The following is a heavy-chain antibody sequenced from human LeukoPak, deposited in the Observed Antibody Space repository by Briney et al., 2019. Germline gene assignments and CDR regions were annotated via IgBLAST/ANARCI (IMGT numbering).Heavy chain of an antibody. J-gene: IGHJ6*03. CDR3: ASEGTVNYYYYMDV. V-gene: IGHV4-4*07. CDR1: GGSISSYY. Sequence: SETLSLTCTVSGGSISSYYWSWIRQPAGKGLEWIGRIYTSGSTNYNPSLKSRVTMSVDTSKNQFSLKLSSVTAADTAVYYCASEGTVNYYYYMDVWGKGTTVTVSS. CDR2: IYTSGST. D-gene: IGHD4-17*01.